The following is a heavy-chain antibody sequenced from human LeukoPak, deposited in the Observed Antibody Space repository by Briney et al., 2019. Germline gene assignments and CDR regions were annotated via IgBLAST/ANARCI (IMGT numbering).Heavy chain of an antibody. J-gene: IGHJ4*02. CDR3: ARASYDSSGYYLYYFDY. CDR2: INSDGSST. CDR1: GFTFSSYW. Sequence: PGGSMRLSCAAAGFTFSSYWMHWVRQAPGNGLVWVSRINSDGSSTSYADSVKGRFTICRDNAKNTLYLQMNSLRAEDTAVYYCARASYDSSGYYLYYFDYWGQGNLVTVSS. D-gene: IGHD3-22*01. V-gene: IGHV3-74*01.